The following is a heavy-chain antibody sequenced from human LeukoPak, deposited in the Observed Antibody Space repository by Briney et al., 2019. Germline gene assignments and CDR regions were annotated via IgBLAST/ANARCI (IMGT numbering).Heavy chain of an antibody. V-gene: IGHV3-9*01. CDR2: ISWNSGSI. J-gene: IGHJ1*01. Sequence: GGSLRLSCAASGFTFDDYAMHWVRQAPGKGLEWVSGISWNSGSIGYADSVKGRFTISRDNAKNSLYLQMNSLRAEDTALYYCAKSLRPRYFDWLFQGYFQHWGQGTLVTVSS. D-gene: IGHD3-9*01. CDR1: GFTFDDYA. CDR3: AKSLRPRYFDWLFQGYFQH.